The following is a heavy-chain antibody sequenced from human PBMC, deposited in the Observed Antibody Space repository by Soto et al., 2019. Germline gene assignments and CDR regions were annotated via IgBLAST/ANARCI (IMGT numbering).Heavy chain of an antibody. CDR3: ARVLGYCSGGSCYSDAFDI. D-gene: IGHD2-15*01. V-gene: IGHV1-8*01. J-gene: IGHJ3*02. Sequence: GASVKVSCKASGYTFTSYDINWVRQATGQGLEWMGWMNPNSGNTGYAQKFQGRVTMTRNTSISTAYMELSSLRSEDTAVYYCARVLGYCSGGSCYSDAFDIWGQGTMVTVSS. CDR1: GYTFTSYD. CDR2: MNPNSGNT.